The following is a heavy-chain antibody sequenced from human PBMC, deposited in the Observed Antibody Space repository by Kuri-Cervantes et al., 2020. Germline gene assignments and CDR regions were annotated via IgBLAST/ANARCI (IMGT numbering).Heavy chain of an antibody. Sequence: SETLSLTCTVSGGSISSYYWSWIRQPPGKGLEWIGYIYYSGSTNYNPSLKSRVTISVDTSKNQFSLKLSSVTAADTAVYYCARDPGFEDYDSSGYYYFSWFDPWGQGTLVTVSS. CDR3: ARDPGFEDYDSSGYYYFSWFDP. CDR2: IYYSGST. D-gene: IGHD3-22*01. CDR1: GGSISSYY. J-gene: IGHJ5*02. V-gene: IGHV4-59*01.